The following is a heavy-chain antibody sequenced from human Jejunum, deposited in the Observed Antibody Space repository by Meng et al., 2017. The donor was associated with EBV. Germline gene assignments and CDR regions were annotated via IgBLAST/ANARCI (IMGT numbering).Heavy chain of an antibody. CDR1: GDSITRGAYL. Sequence: QQQLQESCSGFVKPSPTLSLTCAVTGDSITRGAYLWSWIRQPPGKGLEWIGNIYHIGSTYYNPSLKSRVTISVDRSKHQFSLKLTSVTAADTAVYYCARGGPDFGDYVPFDYWGQGTLVTVSS. D-gene: IGHD4-17*01. V-gene: IGHV4-30-2*01. CDR2: IYHIGST. J-gene: IGHJ4*02. CDR3: ARGGPDFGDYVPFDY.